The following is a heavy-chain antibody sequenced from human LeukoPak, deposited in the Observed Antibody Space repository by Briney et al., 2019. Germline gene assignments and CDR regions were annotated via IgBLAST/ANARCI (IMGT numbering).Heavy chain of an antibody. Sequence: GGSLRLSCAASGFTLSSYAMSWVRQGPGKGLEWVSAISVSGNTYHADSVKGRFTISRDSSKNTLYLQMNSLRVEDTAMYYCARGLRYYYYYMDVWGKGTTVTVSS. CDR2: ISVSGNT. CDR3: ARGLRYYYYYMDV. CDR1: GFTLSSYA. J-gene: IGHJ6*03. V-gene: IGHV3-23*01.